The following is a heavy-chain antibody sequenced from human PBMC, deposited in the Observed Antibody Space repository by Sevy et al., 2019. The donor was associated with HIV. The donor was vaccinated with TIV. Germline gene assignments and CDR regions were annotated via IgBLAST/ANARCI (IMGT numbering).Heavy chain of an antibody. D-gene: IGHD4-17*01. V-gene: IGHV5-51*01. CDR1: GYSFSSYW. CDR3: ARHGPHGDSHGYYFDY. J-gene: IGHJ4*02. CDR2: IYPGDSDI. Sequence: RGESLKISCKGSGYSFSSYWIGWVRQMPGKGLEWMGVIYPGDSDIRYSPSFQGQVTISADRSTSTAYLQWSSLKVSDTAIYYCARHGPHGDSHGYYFDYWGQGSLVTVSS.